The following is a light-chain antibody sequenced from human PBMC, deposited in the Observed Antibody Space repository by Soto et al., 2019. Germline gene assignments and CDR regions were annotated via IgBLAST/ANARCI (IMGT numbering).Light chain of an antibody. CDR3: QYYVTSPT. CDR1: QTIDSSY. Sequence: ELVLTQSPGTLSLSPGERATLSCRASQTIDSSYLAWLRQKPGQAPRLLIYAAFSRPTGIPDRFSGSVSGTDFTLTISRPEPEDLAVYYGQYYVTSPTFGGGTKVEIK. CDR2: AAF. J-gene: IGKJ4*01. V-gene: IGKV3-20*01.